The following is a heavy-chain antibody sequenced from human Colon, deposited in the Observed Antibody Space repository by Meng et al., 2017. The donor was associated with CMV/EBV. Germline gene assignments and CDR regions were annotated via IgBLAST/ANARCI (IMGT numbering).Heavy chain of an antibody. CDR2: INPNGGGT. CDR1: GYTFTDYY. Sequence: ASVKVSCKASGYTFTDYYLHWVRQAPGQGLEWMGWINPNGGGTDYARTCQGRVAMTRDTSTTTVYLEVNRLTSADTATYYCARVKCGTTSCSQGLDPWGQGTLVTVSS. D-gene: IGHD1-7*01. J-gene: IGHJ5*02. V-gene: IGHV1-2*02. CDR3: ARVKCGTTSCSQGLDP.